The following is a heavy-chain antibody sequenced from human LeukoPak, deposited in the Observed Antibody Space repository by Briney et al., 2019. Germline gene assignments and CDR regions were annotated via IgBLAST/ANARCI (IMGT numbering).Heavy chain of an antibody. Sequence: SETLSLTCTVSGGSISSSSYYWGWIRQPPGKGREWIGSIYYSGSTYYNPSLKSRVTISVDTSKNQFSLKLSSVTAADTAVYYCARVAAAGTSLDYWGQGTLVTVSS. CDR1: GGSISSSSYY. CDR2: IYYSGST. V-gene: IGHV4-39*01. CDR3: ARVAAAGTSLDY. D-gene: IGHD6-13*01. J-gene: IGHJ4*02.